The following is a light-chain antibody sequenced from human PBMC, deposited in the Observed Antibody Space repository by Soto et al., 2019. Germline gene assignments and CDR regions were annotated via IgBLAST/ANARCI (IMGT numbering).Light chain of an antibody. CDR1: SSDVGGYNY. CDR3: SSYTSSGTRV. V-gene: IGLV2-14*01. CDR2: DVS. Sequence: QSVLTQPASVSGSPGQSITISCTGTSSDVGGYNYVSWYQQHPGKAPKLMIYDVSNRPLGVSNRFSGSKSGNTASLTISGLQAEDEADYYCSSYTSSGTRVFGTGTKLTVL. J-gene: IGLJ1*01.